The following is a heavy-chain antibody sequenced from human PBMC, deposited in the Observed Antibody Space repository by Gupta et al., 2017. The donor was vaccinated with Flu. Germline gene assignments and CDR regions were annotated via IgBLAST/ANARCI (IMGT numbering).Heavy chain of an antibody. J-gene: IGHJ4*02. Sequence: EVRLVESGGGLVQPGGSLRLSCAAPGFTFSDSPLNWVRQAPGKGLEWLSNIRTEHYENSATSYADSVKGRFTVSRDDAKNSLYLQMNSLRDEDTAVYYCATDLNWSFDCWGQGILVTVSS. D-gene: IGHD1-1*01. V-gene: IGHV3-48*02. CDR2: IRTEHYENSAT. CDR1: GFTFSDSP. CDR3: ATDLNWSFDC.